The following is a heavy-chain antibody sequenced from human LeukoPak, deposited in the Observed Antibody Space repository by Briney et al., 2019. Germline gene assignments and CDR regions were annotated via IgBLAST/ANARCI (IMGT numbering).Heavy chain of an antibody. V-gene: IGHV3-21*01. CDR3: ARSPKPDYGDYVSHFDY. CDR1: GFTFSSYS. J-gene: IGHJ4*02. Sequence: GSLRLSCAASGFTFSSYSMNWFRQAPGKGREWVASISSSSSYIYYADSVKGRFTISRDNAKNSLYLQMNSLRAEDTAVYYCARSPKPDYGDYVSHFDYWGQGTLVTVSS. D-gene: IGHD4-17*01. CDR2: ISSSSSYI.